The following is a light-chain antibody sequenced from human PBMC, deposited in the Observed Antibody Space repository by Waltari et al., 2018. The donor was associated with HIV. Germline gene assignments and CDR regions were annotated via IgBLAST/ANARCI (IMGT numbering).Light chain of an antibody. V-gene: IGLV2-14*01. Sequence: QSALSQPASVSGSPGQSIIISCTGTSSDIGAYDYVSWYQHHPGKAPKLMIYEVTNRPSGVSHRFSGSKSGTTASLTISGLQAEDEADYYCSSYTTTSAYIEFGGGTKVTVL. J-gene: IGLJ2*01. CDR1: SSDIGAYDY. CDR3: SSYTTTSAYIE. CDR2: EVT.